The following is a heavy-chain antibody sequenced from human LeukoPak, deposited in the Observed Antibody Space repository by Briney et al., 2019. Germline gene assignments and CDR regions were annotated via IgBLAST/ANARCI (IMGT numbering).Heavy chain of an antibody. V-gene: IGHV1-18*01. Sequence: ASVKVSCKASGYTFTSYGISWVRQAPGQGLGGMGWISAYNGNTNYAQKLQGRVTMTTDTSTSTAYMELRSLRSDDTAVYYCARVQQLAEYYYYMDVWGKGTTVTVSS. CDR2: ISAYNGNT. D-gene: IGHD6-13*01. J-gene: IGHJ6*03. CDR1: GYTFTSYG. CDR3: ARVQQLAEYYYYMDV.